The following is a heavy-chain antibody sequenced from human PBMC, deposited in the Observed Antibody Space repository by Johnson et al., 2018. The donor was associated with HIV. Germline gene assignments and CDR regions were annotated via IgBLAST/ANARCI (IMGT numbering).Heavy chain of an antibody. J-gene: IGHJ3*02. CDR3: AGGIVGATYAVDI. D-gene: IGHD1-26*01. CDR2: IGTAGDT. CDR1: GFNFGDDS. V-gene: IGHV3-13*01. Sequence: VQLVESGGGAVQPGRSLRLSCTASGFNFGDDSMAWVRQATGKGLEWVSAIGTAGDTYYPGSVKGRFTISRENAKNSVYLQMNSLRAGDTAVYYCAGGIVGATYAVDIWGQGTMVTVSS.